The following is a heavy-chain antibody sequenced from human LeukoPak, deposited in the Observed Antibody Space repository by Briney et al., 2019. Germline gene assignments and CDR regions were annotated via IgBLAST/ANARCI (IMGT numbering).Heavy chain of an antibody. Sequence: SETLSLTCTVSGGSISSYYWSWIRQPPGKGLEWIGYIYHSGSTNYNPSLKSRVTISVDTSKNQFSLKLSSVTAADTAVYYCARDGPYSSGWYGGFGYWGQGTLVTVSS. J-gene: IGHJ4*02. D-gene: IGHD6-19*01. CDR3: ARDGPYSSGWYGGFGY. CDR2: IYHSGST. V-gene: IGHV4-59*01. CDR1: GGSISSYY.